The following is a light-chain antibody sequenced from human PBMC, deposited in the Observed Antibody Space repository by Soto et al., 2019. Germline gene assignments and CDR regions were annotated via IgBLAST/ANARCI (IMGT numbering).Light chain of an antibody. V-gene: IGKV1-27*01. Sequence: DIQMTQSPSSLTASVGDRVTISCRASQGFSNSLAWYQQKPGKVPTLLIYGASILQSGVPPRFSGSGSGTEFTLTISSLQPEDVATYYCQKYDSAPLTFGGGTKVEIK. J-gene: IGKJ4*01. CDR3: QKYDSAPLT. CDR1: QGFSNS. CDR2: GAS.